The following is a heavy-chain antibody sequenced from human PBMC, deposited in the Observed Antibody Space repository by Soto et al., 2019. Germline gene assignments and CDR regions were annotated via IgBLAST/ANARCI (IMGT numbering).Heavy chain of an antibody. V-gene: IGHV3-72*01. J-gene: IGHJ4*02. CDR3: ARAMVRGNYFDY. CDR1: GFTFSDHY. CDR2: IRDKAHSYTT. D-gene: IGHD3-10*01. Sequence: EVQLVESGGGLVQPGGSLRLSCAASGFTFSDHYMDWVRQAPGKGLEWVARIRDKAHSYTTEYAASVKGRFIISRDDSKISLYLQMNSLKTEDTAVYYCARAMVRGNYFDYWGQGALVTVSS.